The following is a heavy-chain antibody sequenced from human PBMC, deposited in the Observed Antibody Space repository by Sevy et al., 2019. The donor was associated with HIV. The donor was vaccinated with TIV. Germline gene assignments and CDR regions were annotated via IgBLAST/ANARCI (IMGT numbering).Heavy chain of an antibody. D-gene: IGHD4-17*01. CDR3: GWQTTYTSLCEY. CDR2: IKSKGGGETK. J-gene: IGHJ4*02. V-gene: IGHV3-15*07. CDR1: GFSFGPAW. Sequence: GGSLRLSCAASGFSFGPAWMNWVRQAPGKGLEWVGRIKSKGGGETKDYAAPLKGRFSISRDDSKNTLYLQMNSLKIEDTAVYYCGWQTTYTSLCEYWGQGILVTVSS.